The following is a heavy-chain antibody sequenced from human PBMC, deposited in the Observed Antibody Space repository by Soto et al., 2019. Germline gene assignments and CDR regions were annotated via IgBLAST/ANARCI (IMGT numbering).Heavy chain of an antibody. CDR3: ARGDTVSGMDV. Sequence: SETLSLTCTVSGGSISSGGYYWSWIRQHPGKGLEWIGYIYYSGSTYYNPSLKSRVTISVDTSKNQFSLKLSSVTAADTTVYYCARGDTVSGMDVWGQGTTVTVSS. D-gene: IGHD4-4*01. V-gene: IGHV4-31*03. J-gene: IGHJ6*02. CDR2: IYYSGST. CDR1: GGSISSGGYY.